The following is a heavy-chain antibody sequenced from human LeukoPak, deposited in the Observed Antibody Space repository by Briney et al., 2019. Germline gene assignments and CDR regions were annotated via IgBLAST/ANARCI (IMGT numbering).Heavy chain of an antibody. Sequence: SETLSLTCAVYGGSFSGYYWSWIRQPPGKGLEWIGEINHSGSTNYNPSLKSRVTISVDTSKNQFSLKLSSVTAADTAVYYCARGVRFLEWLPNWFDPWGQGTLVTVSS. D-gene: IGHD3-3*01. CDR3: ARGVRFLEWLPNWFDP. V-gene: IGHV4-34*01. CDR2: INHSGST. J-gene: IGHJ5*02. CDR1: GGSFSGYY.